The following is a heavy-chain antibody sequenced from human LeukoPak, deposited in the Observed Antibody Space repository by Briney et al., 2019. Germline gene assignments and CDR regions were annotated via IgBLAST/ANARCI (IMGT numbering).Heavy chain of an antibody. CDR1: GGSISSGSYY. V-gene: IGHV4-61*02. CDR3: ARNQWELPFDY. CDR2: IYTSGST. J-gene: IGHJ4*02. Sequence: SETLSLTCTVSGGSISSGSYYWSWIRQPAGKGLEWIGRIYTSGSTNYNPSLKSRVTISVDTSKNQFSLKLSSVTAADTAVYYYARNQWELPFDYWGQGTLVTVSS. D-gene: IGHD1-26*01.